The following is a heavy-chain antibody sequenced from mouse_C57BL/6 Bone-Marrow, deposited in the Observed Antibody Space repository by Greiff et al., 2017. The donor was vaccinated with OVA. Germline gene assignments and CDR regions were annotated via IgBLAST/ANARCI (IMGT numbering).Heavy chain of an antibody. D-gene: IGHD1-1*01. CDR3: ARYEVAPFDY. Sequence: EVQLVESGGGLVQPGGSLSLSCAASGFTFTDYYMSWVRQPPGKALEWLGFIRNKANGYTTEYSASVKGRFTISRDNSQSILYLQMNALRAEDSATYYCARYEVAPFDYWGQCTTLAVSS. CDR1: GFTFTDYY. J-gene: IGHJ2*01. CDR2: IRNKANGYTT. V-gene: IGHV7-3*01.